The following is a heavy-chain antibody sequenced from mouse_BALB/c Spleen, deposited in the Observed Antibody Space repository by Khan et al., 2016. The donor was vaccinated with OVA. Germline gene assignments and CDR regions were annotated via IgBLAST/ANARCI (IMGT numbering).Heavy chain of an antibody. CDR1: GFTFSSFV. Sequence: EVELVESGGVLLEPGGSLKLSCAASGFTFSSFVMSWVRQTPEKRLEWVATISSAATYTYYPDSVKGRFTISRDNAKNTLYLQMNSLMSDSTAIYYCAHGNYGWFSYWGQGTLVTVST. V-gene: IGHV5-6*01. CDR2: ISSAATYT. J-gene: IGHJ3*01. D-gene: IGHD2-1*01. CDR3: AHGNYGWFSY.